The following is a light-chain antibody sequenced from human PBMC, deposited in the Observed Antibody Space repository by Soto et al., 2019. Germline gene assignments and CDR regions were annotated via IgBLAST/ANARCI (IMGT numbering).Light chain of an antibody. Sequence: QSVLTQPPSASGTPGQRVTISCSGSSSNIGSNTVNWYQQLPGTAPKLLIYSNNQRPSGVPDRFSGSKSGTSASLAISGLQSEDEADYYGAAWDDSLNGHWVFGGGTKVTVL. CDR1: SSNIGSNT. J-gene: IGLJ3*02. V-gene: IGLV1-44*01. CDR3: AAWDDSLNGHWV. CDR2: SNN.